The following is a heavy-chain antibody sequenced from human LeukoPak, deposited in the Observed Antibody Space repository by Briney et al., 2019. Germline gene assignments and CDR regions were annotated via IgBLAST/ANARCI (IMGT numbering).Heavy chain of an antibody. V-gene: IGHV3-30-3*01. J-gene: IGHJ4*02. CDR2: ISYDGSNK. CDR1: GFTFSSYA. Sequence: GGSLRLSCAASGFTFSSYAMHWVRQAPGKGLEWVAVISYDGSNKYYADSVKGRFTISRDNSKNTLYLQMNSLRAEDTAVYYCARPPPATAMPFDYWGQGTLVTVSS. D-gene: IGHD2-2*01. CDR3: ARPPPATAMPFDY.